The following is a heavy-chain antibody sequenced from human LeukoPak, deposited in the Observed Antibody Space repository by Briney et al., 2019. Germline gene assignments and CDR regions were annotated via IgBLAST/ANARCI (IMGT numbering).Heavy chain of an antibody. V-gene: IGHV4-34*01. CDR1: GGSFSGFY. CDR2: INHSGST. J-gene: IGHJ4*02. CDR3: ASGDCSGGRCYSYFDY. D-gene: IGHD2-15*01. Sequence: SETLSLTCAVYGGSFSGFYWSRIRQPPGKGLEWIGEINHSGSTNYNPSLKSRVTISVDTSKNQFSLKLSSVTAADTAVYYCASGDCSGGRCYSYFDYWGQGTLVTVSS.